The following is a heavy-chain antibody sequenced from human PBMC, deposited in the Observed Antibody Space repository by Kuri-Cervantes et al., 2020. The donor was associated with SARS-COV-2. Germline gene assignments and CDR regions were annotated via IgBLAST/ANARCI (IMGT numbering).Heavy chain of an antibody. CDR1: GGSISSSSYY. J-gene: IGHJ5*02. CDR3: ARVTGSSSWYDSRPNHNWFDP. V-gene: IGHV4-39*07. Sequence: SETLSLTCTVSGGSISSSSYYWGWIRQPPGKGLEWIGSIYYSGSTYYNPSLKSRVTISVDTSKNQFSLKLSSVTAADTAVYYCARVTGSSSWYDSRPNHNWFDPWGQGNLVTVSS. D-gene: IGHD6-13*01. CDR2: IYYSGST.